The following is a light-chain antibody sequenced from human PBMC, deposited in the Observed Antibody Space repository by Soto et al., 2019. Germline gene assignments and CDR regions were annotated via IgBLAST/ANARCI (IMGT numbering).Light chain of an antibody. Sequence: DMQMTQSPSAMSASVGDRVTITCRASQDISNYLAWFQQKSGKAPKRLIFGASSLQSGVPSRFSGSGSGTEFTLTISSLHPEDFATYYCLQHNSYPLTFGGGTKVDIK. CDR2: GAS. V-gene: IGKV1-17*03. J-gene: IGKJ4*01. CDR1: QDISNY. CDR3: LQHNSYPLT.